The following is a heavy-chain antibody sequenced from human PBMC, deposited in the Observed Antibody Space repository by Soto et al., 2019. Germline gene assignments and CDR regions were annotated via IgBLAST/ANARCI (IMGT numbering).Heavy chain of an antibody. J-gene: IGHJ4*02. CDR1: GYTFTNYD. Sequence: QVQLVQSGAEVKKPGASVKVSCKASGYTFTNYDINWVRQATGQGPEYMGWMNPNSGKIGYVQKFQGSVTMTSNNYLSTERMEVRSPSIEAWAVYYLAQATPRYCRSQTYNPRWFVDWSQAILVTVS. CDR3: AQATPRYCRSQTYNPRWFVD. D-gene: IGHD3-10*01. V-gene: IGHV1-8*01. CDR2: MNPNSGKI.